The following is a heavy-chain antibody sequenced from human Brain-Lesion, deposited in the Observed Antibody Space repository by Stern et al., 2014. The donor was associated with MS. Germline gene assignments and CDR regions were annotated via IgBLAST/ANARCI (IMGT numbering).Heavy chain of an antibody. CDR1: GFTFGHYW. CDR2: IKEDGTEK. D-gene: IGHD3-3*01. CDR3: ARVYNTIYGIVTQRGSGMDV. Sequence: DVQLVESGGGLVQPGGSLTISCTAAGFTFGHYWMTCVRQAPGKGLAWGANIKEDGTEKNYVDSVKGRFTISRDNARNSLYLQMNSLRVEDTALYYCARVYNTIYGIVTQRGSGMDVWGQGTTVIVSS. J-gene: IGHJ6*02. V-gene: IGHV3-7*01.